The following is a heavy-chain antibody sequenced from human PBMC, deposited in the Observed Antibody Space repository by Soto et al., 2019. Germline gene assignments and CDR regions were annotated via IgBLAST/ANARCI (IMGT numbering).Heavy chain of an antibody. V-gene: IGHV3-48*02. CDR2: ISSSSSTI. J-gene: IGHJ4*02. D-gene: IGHD3-22*01. Sequence: EVQLVESGGGLVQPGGSLRLSCAASGFTFGSYSMNWVRQAPGKGLEWVSYISSSSSTIYYADSVKGRFTISRDNAKNSMYLQMNSLRDEDTAVYYCARGVAYYYDSSGPIPCDYWGQGTLVTVSS. CDR3: ARGVAYYYDSSGPIPCDY. CDR1: GFTFGSYS.